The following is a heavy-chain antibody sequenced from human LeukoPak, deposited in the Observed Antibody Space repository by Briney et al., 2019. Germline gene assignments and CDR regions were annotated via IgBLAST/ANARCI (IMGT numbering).Heavy chain of an antibody. CDR3: ARDASLAGDRVEY. CDR1: GFTFSSYE. J-gene: IGHJ4*02. CDR2: ISSSGSDI. Sequence: GGSLRRSCAASGFTFSSYEMSWVRQVPGKGLEWVSYISSSGSDIYYADSVKGRFTISRDNAKNSLYLQMNSLRAEDTGVHYCARDASLAGDRVEYWGQGTLVTVSS. D-gene: IGHD3-16*01. V-gene: IGHV3-48*03.